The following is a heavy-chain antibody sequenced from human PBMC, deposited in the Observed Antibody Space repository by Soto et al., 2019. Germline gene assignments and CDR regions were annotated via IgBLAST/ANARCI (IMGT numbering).Heavy chain of an antibody. J-gene: IGHJ6*02. V-gene: IGHV4-38-2*01. CDR2: IYHTGMT. CDR1: GYSIKAGSY. Sequence: PSETLSLTCFVSGYSIKAGSYWGWVRPPPGKGLEWIGNIYHTGMTYQSPSLQSRVTLSIDTSKNQFSLNMTSVTAADTAVYYCARKAPYGLDVWGQGRTVTVSS. CDR3: ARKAPYGLDV.